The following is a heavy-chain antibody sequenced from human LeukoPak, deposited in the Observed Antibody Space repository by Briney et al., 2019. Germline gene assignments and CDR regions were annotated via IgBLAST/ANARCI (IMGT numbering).Heavy chain of an antibody. CDR1: GFTFSRYA. J-gene: IGHJ6*03. D-gene: IGHD3-3*01. CDR3: ARGSEPNWSGYYYYYMDV. CDR2: ISETGGST. V-gene: IGHV3-23*01. Sequence: GGSLRLSCAASGFTFSRYAMSWVRQAPGKGLEWVSLISETGGSTYYADSVKGRFTISRDNSKNTLYLQMNSLRAEDTAVYYCARGSEPNWSGYYYYYMDVWGKGTTVTVSS.